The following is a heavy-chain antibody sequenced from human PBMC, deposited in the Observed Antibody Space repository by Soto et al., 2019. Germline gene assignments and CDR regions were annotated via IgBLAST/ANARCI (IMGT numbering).Heavy chain of an antibody. CDR1: GFTFSTYN. J-gene: IGHJ2*01. Sequence: PGGSLRLSCAASGFTFSTYNMVWVRQAPGKGLEWLSYITTTSTPIYYADSVKGRFTISRDNAKNSLYLQMNSLRAEDTAAYYCARYYDSSGPDLWGRGTRVTVSS. D-gene: IGHD3-22*01. V-gene: IGHV3-48*01. CDR2: ITTTSTPI. CDR3: ARYYDSSGPDL.